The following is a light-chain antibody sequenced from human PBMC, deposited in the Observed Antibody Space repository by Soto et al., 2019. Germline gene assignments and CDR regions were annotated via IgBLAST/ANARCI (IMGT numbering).Light chain of an antibody. CDR2: WAS. Sequence: VLMTQSPDSVAVAVDERGTIKCKSSQNNEIYLAGCRQKSGQPPKLLIDWASTRASEVPDRFSGSGSGTDFTLTICSLQAEDVGVYYCQLYFNSWTFGQGTNVDIK. V-gene: IGKV4-1*01. CDR3: QLYFNSWT. CDR1: QNNEIY. J-gene: IGKJ1*01.